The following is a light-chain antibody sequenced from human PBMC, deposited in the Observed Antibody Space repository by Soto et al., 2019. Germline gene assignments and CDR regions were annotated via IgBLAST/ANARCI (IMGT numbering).Light chain of an antibody. CDR1: RSNIGACYD. V-gene: IGLV1-40*01. J-gene: IGLJ3*02. CDR2: TNT. CDR3: QSYDSSLSGLL. Sequence: QSALTQPPSVSGAPGQRVTISCTGSRSNIGACYDIHWYQLLPGTAPKLLISTNTDRPSGVPDRFSASKSGTSASLAITGLQAEDEADYYCQSYDSSLSGLLFGGGTKLTVL.